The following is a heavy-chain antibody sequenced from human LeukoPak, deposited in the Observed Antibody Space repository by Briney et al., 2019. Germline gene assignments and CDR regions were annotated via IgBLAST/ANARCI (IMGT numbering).Heavy chain of an antibody. D-gene: IGHD1-1*01. J-gene: IGHJ4*02. V-gene: IGHV4-34*01. Sequence: SETLSLTCAVYGGSFSGYYWSWIRQPPGKGLEWIGEINHSGSTYYNPSLKSRVTISVDTSKNQFSLKLSSVTAADTAVYYCARGSGTPTTHFDYWGQGTLVTVSS. CDR2: INHSGST. CDR1: GGSFSGYY. CDR3: ARGSGTPTTHFDY.